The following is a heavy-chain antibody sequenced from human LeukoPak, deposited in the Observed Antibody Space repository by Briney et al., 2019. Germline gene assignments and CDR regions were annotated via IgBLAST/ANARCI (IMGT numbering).Heavy chain of an antibody. CDR2: ISGSGGST. D-gene: IGHD6-13*01. CDR1: GFTFGRYT. J-gene: IGHJ5*02. V-gene: IGHV3-23*01. CDR3: AKDRAAAGNNWFDP. Sequence: GGSLRLSCATSGFTFGRYTIHWVRQAPGKGLEWVSAISGSGGSTYYADSVKGRFTISRDNSKNTLYLQMNSLRAEDTAVYYCAKDRAAAGNNWFDPWGQGTLVTVSS.